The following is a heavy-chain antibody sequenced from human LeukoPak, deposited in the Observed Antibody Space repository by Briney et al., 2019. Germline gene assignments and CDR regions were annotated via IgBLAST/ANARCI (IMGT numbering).Heavy chain of an antibody. CDR1: GGSISSSSYY. CDR2: IYYSGST. D-gene: IGHD3-3*01. V-gene: IGHV4-61*05. J-gene: IGHJ5*02. CDR3: AGSYYDFWSGYLRWFDP. Sequence: SETLSLTCTVSGGSISSSSYYWGWIRQPPGKGLEWIGYIYYSGSTNYNPSLKSRVTISVDTSKNQFSLKLSSVTAADTAVYYCAGSYYDFWSGYLRWFDPWGQGTLVTVSS.